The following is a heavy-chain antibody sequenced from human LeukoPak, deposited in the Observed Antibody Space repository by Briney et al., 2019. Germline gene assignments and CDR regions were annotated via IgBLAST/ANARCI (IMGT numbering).Heavy chain of an antibody. V-gene: IGHV3-30*04. CDR3: ARGNGITGTTFEDY. CDR1: GFTFSSYA. Sequence: GGSLRLSCAASGFTFSSYAMHWVRQAPGKGLEWVAVISYDGSNKYYADSVKGRFTISRDNSKNTLYLQMNSLRAEDTAVYYCARGNGITGTTFEDYWGQGTLVTVSS. J-gene: IGHJ4*02. CDR2: ISYDGSNK. D-gene: IGHD1-7*01.